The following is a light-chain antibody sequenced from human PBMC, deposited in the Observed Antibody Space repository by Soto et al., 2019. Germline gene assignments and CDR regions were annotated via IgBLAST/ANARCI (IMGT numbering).Light chain of an antibody. CDR1: QSVSSNY. Sequence: ESVLTQSPGTLYLSPGERATLSCRASQSVSSNYFAWYQQRPGQAPRLLIYGISSRATGIPDRFSGSGSGTDFTLTISRLEPEDFAVYYCEQYGSSPRTFGQGTKVDIK. CDR2: GIS. V-gene: IGKV3-20*01. CDR3: EQYGSSPRT. J-gene: IGKJ1*01.